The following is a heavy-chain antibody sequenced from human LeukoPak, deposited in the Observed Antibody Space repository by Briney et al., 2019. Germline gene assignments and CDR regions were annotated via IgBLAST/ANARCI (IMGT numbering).Heavy chain of an antibody. CDR3: AKYSSGWLYFDY. J-gene: IGHJ4*02. CDR2: ISGCGGST. CDR1: GFTFSSYA. D-gene: IGHD6-19*01. V-gene: IGHV3-23*01. Sequence: GGSLRLSCAASGFTFSSYAMSWVRQAPGKGLEWVSAISGCGGSTYYADSVKGRFTISRDNSKNTLYLQMNSLRAEDTAVYYCAKYSSGWLYFDYWGQGTLVTVSS.